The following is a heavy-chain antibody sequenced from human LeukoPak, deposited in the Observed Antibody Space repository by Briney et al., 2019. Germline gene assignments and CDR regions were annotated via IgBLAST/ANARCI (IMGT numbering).Heavy chain of an antibody. D-gene: IGHD3-22*01. CDR2: IYYTGNT. J-gene: IGHJ4*02. Sequence: SETLSLTCTVSGVSISSSNSYWGWIRQPPGKGLEWIASIYYTGNTYYNTPLKSRVTISIESSKNQFSLKLSSVTAADTAVYYCARDKYYYDSSGSIRFDYWGQGTLVTVSS. CDR3: ARDKYYYDSSGSIRFDY. V-gene: IGHV4-39*07. CDR1: GVSISSSNSY.